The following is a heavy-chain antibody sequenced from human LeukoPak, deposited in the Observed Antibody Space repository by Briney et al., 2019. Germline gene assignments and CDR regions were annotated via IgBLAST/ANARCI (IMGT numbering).Heavy chain of an antibody. CDR3: ATYGNGWFQLLDN. CDR1: GFTFSSYA. Sequence: GGSRRLSCAASGFTFSSYALSWVRQAPGKGLEWVSSIPSSGGDTKYADSVKGRFTISRDNSKSTLFLQMNSLRVEDTAVYYCATYGNGWFQLLDNWGQGTLVTVSS. J-gene: IGHJ4*02. CDR2: IPSSGGDT. D-gene: IGHD5-18*01. V-gene: IGHV3-23*01.